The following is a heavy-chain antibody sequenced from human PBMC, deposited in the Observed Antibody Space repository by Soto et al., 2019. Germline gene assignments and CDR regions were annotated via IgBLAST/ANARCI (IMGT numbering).Heavy chain of an antibody. CDR1: GFTFSSYA. V-gene: IGHV3-23*01. D-gene: IGHD2-15*01. CDR2: ISGSGGST. J-gene: IGHJ4*02. Sequence: EVQLLESGGGLVQPGGSLRLSCAASGFTFSSYAMSWVRQAPGKGLEWVSAISGSGGSTYYADSVKGRFTISRDNAKNTLYLQMNSLRAEDTAVYYCAKHGPGVAATTRPFDYWGQGTLVTVSS. CDR3: AKHGPGVAATTRPFDY.